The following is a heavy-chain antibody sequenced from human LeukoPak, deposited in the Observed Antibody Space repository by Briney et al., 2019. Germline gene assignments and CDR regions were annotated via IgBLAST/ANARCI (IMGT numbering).Heavy chain of an antibody. CDR1: GGSISSGGYY. CDR3: ARSSSSWYGVY. J-gene: IGHJ4*02. D-gene: IGHD6-13*01. V-gene: IGHV4-30-2*01. Sequence: SQTLSLNCTVSGGSISSGGYYWSWIRQPPGKGLEWIGYIYHSGSTYYNPSLKSRVTISVDTSKNQFSLKLSSVTAADTAVYYCARSSSSWYGVYWGQGTLVTVSS. CDR2: IYHSGST.